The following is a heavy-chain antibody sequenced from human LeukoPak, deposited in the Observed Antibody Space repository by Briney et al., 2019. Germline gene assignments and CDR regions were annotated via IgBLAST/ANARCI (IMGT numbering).Heavy chain of an antibody. Sequence: GSSVKVSCKASGGTFSSYAISWVRQAPEQGLEWMGGIIPIFGTANYAQKFQGRVTITTDESTSTAYMELSSLRSEDTAVYYCARVHSYYDSSGYYFDYWGQGTLVTVFS. CDR3: ARVHSYYDSSGYYFDY. CDR1: GGTFSSYA. V-gene: IGHV1-69*05. CDR2: IIPIFGTA. J-gene: IGHJ4*02. D-gene: IGHD3-22*01.